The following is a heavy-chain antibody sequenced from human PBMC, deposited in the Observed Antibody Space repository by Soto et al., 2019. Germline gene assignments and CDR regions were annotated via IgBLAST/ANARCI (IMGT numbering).Heavy chain of an antibody. V-gene: IGHV1-46*03. CDR3: ARGGHVVVVTAALDY. Sequence: QVQLMQSGAEVKKPGASVKVSCKASGDTFTDYYIHWVRQAPGQGLEWMGTVNPSGGHTTYAQHFLGRVTVPGETSTSTLYRALTSLTSGVTAVYYGARGGHVVVVTAALDYWGQGTLVTVSS. CDR1: GDTFTDYY. CDR2: VNPSGGHT. D-gene: IGHD2-21*02. J-gene: IGHJ4*02.